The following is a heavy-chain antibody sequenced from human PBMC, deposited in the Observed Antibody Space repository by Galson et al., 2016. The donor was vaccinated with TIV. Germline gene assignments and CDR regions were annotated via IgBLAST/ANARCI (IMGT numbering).Heavy chain of an antibody. CDR3: ARRHQWLGGSFDI. D-gene: IGHD6-19*01. V-gene: IGHV4-34*01. CDR1: GGSLSNYY. CDR2: INDSGAT. Sequence: SETLSLTCAVYGGSLSNYYWNWIRQFPGKGLEWIGEINDSGATKYNPSLKSRVSMSVDTSKNQFSLRLTSVNAADTAKYFCARRHQWLGGSFDIWGQGTVVTVSS. J-gene: IGHJ3*02.